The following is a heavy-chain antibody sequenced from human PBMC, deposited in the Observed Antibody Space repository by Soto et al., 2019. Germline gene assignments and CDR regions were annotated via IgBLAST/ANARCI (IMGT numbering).Heavy chain of an antibody. D-gene: IGHD1-1*01. CDR2: INSDGSST. CDR3: ARVSVNEYYFEY. V-gene: IGHV3-74*01. Sequence: PGGSLRLSCAASGFTFSSYWMHWVRQAPGKGLVWVSRINSDGSSTSYADSVKGRFTISRDNAKNTLYLQMNSLRAEDTAVYYCARVSVNEYYFEYWGQGTLVTVSS. J-gene: IGHJ4*02. CDR1: GFTFSSYW.